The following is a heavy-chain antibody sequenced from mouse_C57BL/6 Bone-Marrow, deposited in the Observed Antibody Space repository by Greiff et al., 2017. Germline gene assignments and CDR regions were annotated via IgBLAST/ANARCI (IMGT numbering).Heavy chain of an antibody. CDR2: IWWGDAK. CDR3: ARIGHLITTVVATDYAMDY. Sequence: QVTLKVSGPGILQPSQTLSLTCSFSGFSLSTFGMGVGWIRQPSGLGLEWLAHIWWGDAKYYHPALNSRHTNSKDTSKNQVFLKIANVDTAETATYYSARIGHLITTVVATDYAMDYWGQGTSVTVSS. J-gene: IGHJ4*01. CDR1: GFSLSTFGMG. D-gene: IGHD1-1*01. V-gene: IGHV8-8*01.